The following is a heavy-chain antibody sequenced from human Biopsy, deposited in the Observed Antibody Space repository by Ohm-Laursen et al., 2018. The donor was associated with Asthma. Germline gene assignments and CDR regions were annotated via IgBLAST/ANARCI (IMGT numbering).Heavy chain of an antibody. D-gene: IGHD3-9*01. Sequence: SVKVSCKASGYNFISFAIHWVRQAPGQRLEWMGWVNTGNGDTKYSQKFQGRVTITRDTSATTAYMELRSLRSEDTATYYCARTYYDFLTGQVKDVFGVWGQGTMVTVSS. J-gene: IGHJ3*01. CDR3: ARTYYDFLTGQVKDVFGV. CDR2: VNTGNGDT. CDR1: GYNFISFA. V-gene: IGHV1-3*04.